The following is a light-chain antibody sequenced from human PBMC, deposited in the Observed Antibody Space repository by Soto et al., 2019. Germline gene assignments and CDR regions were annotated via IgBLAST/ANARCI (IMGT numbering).Light chain of an antibody. V-gene: IGKV1-5*03. CDR2: KAS. CDR1: QSISSW. CDR3: QQYTSYPCT. Sequence: DIQMTQSPSTLSASVGDRVTITCRASQSISSWLAWYQQKPGKAPKLLIYKASSLESGVPSRFSGSGSGTEFTLTISSLQPDDLATHYCQQYTSYPCTFGQGTKV. J-gene: IGKJ1*01.